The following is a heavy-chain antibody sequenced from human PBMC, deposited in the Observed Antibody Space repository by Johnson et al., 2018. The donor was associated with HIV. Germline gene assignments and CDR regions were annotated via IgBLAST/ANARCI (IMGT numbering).Heavy chain of an antibody. D-gene: IGHD5-18*01. V-gene: IGHV3-11*04. CDR1: EFTYSDFY. CDR3: ARGPVDTAMGNDAFDI. J-gene: IGHJ3*02. CDR2: ISSSGSTI. Sequence: QVQLVESGGGLVKPGGSLRLSCAASEFTYSDFYINWIRQPPGKGLEWVSSISSSGSTIYYADPVKGRFTISRDNAKNLVYLQMNSLRAEDTAVYYCARGPVDTAMGNDAFDIWGQGTMVTVSS.